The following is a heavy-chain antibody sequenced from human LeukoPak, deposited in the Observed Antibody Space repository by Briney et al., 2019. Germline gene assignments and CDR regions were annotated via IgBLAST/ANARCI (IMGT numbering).Heavy chain of an antibody. D-gene: IGHD3-3*01. Sequence: SETLSLTCTVSGGSISSGSYYWSWIRQPAGKGLEWIGYIYYSGSTNYNPSLKSRVTISVDTSKNQFSLKLSSVTAADTAVYYCARDLHPPPITIFGVAAPGWFDPWGQGTLVTVSS. CDR3: ARDLHPPPITIFGVAAPGWFDP. J-gene: IGHJ5*02. CDR1: GGSISSGSYY. CDR2: IYYSGST. V-gene: IGHV4-61*10.